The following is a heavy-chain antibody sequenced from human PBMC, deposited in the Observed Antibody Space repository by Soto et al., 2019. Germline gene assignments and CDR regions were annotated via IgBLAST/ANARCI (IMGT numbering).Heavy chain of an antibody. CDR1: GGSISSYY. J-gene: IGHJ4*02. CDR2: IYYSGST. D-gene: IGHD6-13*01. V-gene: IGHV4-59*01. Sequence: SETLSLTCTVSGGSISSYYWSWIRQPPGKGLEWIGYIYYSGSTNSNPSLNSRVTMSVDTSKNQFSLKLSSVTAADTAVYYCASHSSHWPFFDFWGQGTLVTVSS. CDR3: ASHSSHWPFFDF.